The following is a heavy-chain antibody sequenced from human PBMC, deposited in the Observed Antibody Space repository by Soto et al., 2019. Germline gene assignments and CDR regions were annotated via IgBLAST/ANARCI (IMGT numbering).Heavy chain of an antibody. CDR3: ARMWGGYNSH. J-gene: IGHJ4*02. Sequence: SETLSLTCAVYGGSFSGYYWSWIRQPPGKGLEWIGEINHSGSTNYNPSLKSRVSISVDTSKNQFSLKLSSVTAADTAVYYCARMWGGYNSHWGQGTLVTVSS. V-gene: IGHV4-34*01. CDR2: INHSGST. D-gene: IGHD6-25*01. CDR1: GGSFSGYY.